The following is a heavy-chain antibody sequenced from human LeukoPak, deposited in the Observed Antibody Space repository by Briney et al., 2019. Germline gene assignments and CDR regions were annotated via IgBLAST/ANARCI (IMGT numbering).Heavy chain of an antibody. Sequence: SVKVSCKASGGTFISYAISWVRQAPGQGLEWMGGIIPIFGTANYAQKFQGRVTITADGSTSTAYMELSSLRSEDTAVYYCARGRRYSYGYGLDYWGQGTLVTVSS. CDR1: GGTFISYA. V-gene: IGHV1-69*13. J-gene: IGHJ4*02. D-gene: IGHD5-18*01. CDR2: IIPIFGTA. CDR3: ARGRRYSYGYGLDY.